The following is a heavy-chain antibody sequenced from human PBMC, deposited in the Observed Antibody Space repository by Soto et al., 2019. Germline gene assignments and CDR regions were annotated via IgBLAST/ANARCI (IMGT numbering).Heavy chain of an antibody. CDR3: ARSTEGDACHF. Sequence: QVQLQESGPGLVKPSGTLSLTCAVSGGSLTSNDWWTWVRQPPGKGLEWVGQIHHSGSTFYRPSLRRRISVSINVSANHFYRHLDSVTAADTALYRCARSTEGDACHFWGQGTMVPVSS. CDR1: GGSLTSNDW. CDR2: IHHSGST. V-gene: IGHV4-4*01. J-gene: IGHJ3*01.